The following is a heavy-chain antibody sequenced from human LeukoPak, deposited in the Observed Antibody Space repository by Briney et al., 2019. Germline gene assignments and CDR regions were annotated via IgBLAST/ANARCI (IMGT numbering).Heavy chain of an antibody. CDR3: ARGTIFGHPDL. Sequence: SETLSLTCTVSGDSISNDDYYWSWIRQLPGKGLEWIGYIYYSGSTNYNPSLKSRVTISVDTSKNQFSLKLSSVTAADTAVYYCARGTIFGHPDLWGRGTLVTVSS. J-gene: IGHJ2*01. CDR1: GDSISNDDYY. V-gene: IGHV4-61*08. D-gene: IGHD3-9*01. CDR2: IYYSGST.